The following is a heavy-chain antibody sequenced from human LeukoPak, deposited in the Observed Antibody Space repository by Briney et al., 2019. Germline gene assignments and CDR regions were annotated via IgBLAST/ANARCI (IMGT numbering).Heavy chain of an antibody. J-gene: IGHJ4*02. Sequence: PSETLSLTCTVSGGSVSSGSYYWSWIRQPPGKGLEWIGYIYYSGSTNYNPSLKSRVTISVDTSKNQFSLKLSSVTAADTAVYYCARDTDYYFDYWSQGTLVTVSS. CDR3: ARDTDYYFDY. V-gene: IGHV4-61*01. CDR2: IYYSGST. CDR1: GGSVSSGSYY. D-gene: IGHD4-17*01.